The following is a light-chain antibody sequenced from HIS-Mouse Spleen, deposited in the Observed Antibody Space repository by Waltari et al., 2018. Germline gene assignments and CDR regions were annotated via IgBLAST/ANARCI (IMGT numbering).Light chain of an antibody. CDR1: KLGDKY. V-gene: IGLV3-1*01. Sequence: SCELTQPPSVSVSPGQTASITCSGDKLGDKYACWYQQKPGQSPVLVIYQDSKRPSGIPERFSGSNSGNTATLTISGTQAMDEADYYCQAWDSSLVFGGGTKLTVL. J-gene: IGLJ2*01. CDR3: QAWDSSLV. CDR2: QDS.